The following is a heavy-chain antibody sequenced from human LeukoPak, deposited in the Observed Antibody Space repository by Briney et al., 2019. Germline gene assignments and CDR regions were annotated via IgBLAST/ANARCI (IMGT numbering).Heavy chain of an antibody. CDR3: ARMYSSGWRRRSHYYYMDV. V-gene: IGHV4-39*07. D-gene: IGHD6-19*01. J-gene: IGHJ6*03. CDR1: SGSISTSNYY. CDR2: IFYSGST. Sequence: SETLSLTCTVSSGSISTSNYYWGWVRQPPGKALEWIGNIFYSGSTYYSPSLKSRVTISLDTSRNQFSLKLNSVTAADTAVYYCARMYSSGWRRRSHYYYMDVWGKGTTVTISS.